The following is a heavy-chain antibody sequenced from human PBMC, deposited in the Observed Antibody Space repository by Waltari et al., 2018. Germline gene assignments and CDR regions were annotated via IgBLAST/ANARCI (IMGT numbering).Heavy chain of an antibody. Sequence: QVQLVQSGAEVKKPGSSVKVSCKASGGTFSSYAISWVRQAPGQGLEWMGGIIPILGIANYAQKFQGRVTITADKSTSTAYMELSSLRSEDTAVYYCARVGSDLSSAAGPSDYWGQGTLVTVSS. V-gene: IGHV1-69*10. CDR1: GGTFSSYA. CDR2: IIPILGIA. D-gene: IGHD6-13*01. CDR3: ARVGSDLSSAAGPSDY. J-gene: IGHJ4*02.